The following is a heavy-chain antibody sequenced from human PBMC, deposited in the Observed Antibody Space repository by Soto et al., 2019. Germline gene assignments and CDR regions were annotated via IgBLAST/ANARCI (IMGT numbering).Heavy chain of an antibody. CDR1: GFTFSSYS. J-gene: IGHJ6*02. Sequence: EVQLVESGGGLVKPGGSLRLSCAASGFTFSSYSMNWVRQAPGKGLEWVSSISSSSSYIYYADSVKGRFTISRDNAKNTLYLQMNSLRAEDTAVYYCARKIAAAEEAYYYYYYGMDVWGQGTTVTVSS. V-gene: IGHV3-21*01. D-gene: IGHD6-13*01. CDR3: ARKIAAAEEAYYYYYYGMDV. CDR2: ISSSSSYI.